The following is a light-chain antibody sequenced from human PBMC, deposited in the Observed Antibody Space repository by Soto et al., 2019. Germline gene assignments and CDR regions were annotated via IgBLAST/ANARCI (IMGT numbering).Light chain of an antibody. J-gene: IGLJ1*01. V-gene: IGLV2-11*01. CDR2: DVS. CDR3: CSFAGVFYV. Sequence: QSALTQPRSVSGSPGQSVTISCTGTSSDVGGYNYVSWYQQHPGKAPKLMIYDVSERPSGVPDRFSGSKSGNTASLTISGLQAEDEAAYYCCSFAGVFYVCGTGTKVTVL. CDR1: SSDVGGYNY.